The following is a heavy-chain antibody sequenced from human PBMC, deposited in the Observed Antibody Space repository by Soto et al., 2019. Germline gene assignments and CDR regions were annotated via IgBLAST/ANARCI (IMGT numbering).Heavy chain of an antibody. CDR2: INAGNGNT. Sequence: GASVKVSCKASGYTFTSYAMHWVRQAPGQRLEWMGWINAGNGNTKYSQKFQGRVTITRDTSASTAYMELSSLRSEDTAVYYCARGEGWDNLINTGGDYWGQGTLVNVSS. V-gene: IGHV1-3*01. CDR1: GYTFTSYA. D-gene: IGHD1-1*01. J-gene: IGHJ4*02. CDR3: ARGEGWDNLINTGGDY.